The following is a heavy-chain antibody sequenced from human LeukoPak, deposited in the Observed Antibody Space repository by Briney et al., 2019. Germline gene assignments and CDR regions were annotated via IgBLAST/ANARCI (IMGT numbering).Heavy chain of an antibody. V-gene: IGHV3-21*01. CDR2: ISSSSSSYI. CDR3: ARDRGELQYFDY. J-gene: IGHJ4*02. Sequence: TGGSLRLSCAASGFTFSSYSMNWVRQAPGKGLEWVSSISSSSSSYIYYADSVKGRFTISRDNAKNSLYLQMNSLRAEDTAVYYCARDRGELQYFDYWGQGTLVTVSS. CDR1: GFTFSSYS. D-gene: IGHD1-26*01.